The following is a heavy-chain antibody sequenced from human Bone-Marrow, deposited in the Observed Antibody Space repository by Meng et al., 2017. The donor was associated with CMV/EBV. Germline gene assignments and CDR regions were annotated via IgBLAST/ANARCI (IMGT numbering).Heavy chain of an antibody. CDR1: GGTFSSYA. J-gene: IGHJ3*02. V-gene: IGHV1-69*05. D-gene: IGHD1-26*01. CDR3: ARAGEEERLHAFDI. CDR2: IIPIFGTA. Sequence: SVKVSCKASGGTFSSYAISWVRQVPGQGLEWMGGIIPIFGTANYAQKFQGRVTITTDESTSTAYMELSSLRSEDTAVYYCARAGEEERLHAFDIWGQGTRVTVSS.